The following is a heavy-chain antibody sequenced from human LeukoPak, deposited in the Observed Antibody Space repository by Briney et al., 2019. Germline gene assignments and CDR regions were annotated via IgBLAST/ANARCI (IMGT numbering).Heavy chain of an antibody. CDR3: ARESTRYCSSTSCYEDRWDYYYYGMDV. V-gene: IGHV3-30*04. CDR2: ISYDGSNK. CDR1: GFTFSSYA. Sequence: GGSLRLSCAASGFTFSSYAMHWVRQAPGKGLEWVAVISYDGSNKYYADSVKGRFTISRDNSKNTLYLQMNSLRAEDTAVYYCARESTRYCSSTSCYEDRWDYYYYGMDVWGQGTTVTVSS. J-gene: IGHJ6*02. D-gene: IGHD2-2*01.